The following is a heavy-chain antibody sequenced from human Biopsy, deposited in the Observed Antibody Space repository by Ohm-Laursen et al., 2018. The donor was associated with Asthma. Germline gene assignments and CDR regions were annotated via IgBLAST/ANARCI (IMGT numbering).Heavy chain of an antibody. V-gene: IGHV1-24*01. Sequence: ASVKVPCKISGYSLTDLSMHWVRQAPGQGLEWMGGHDHEEGGTVNARRFQGRVTMTEDTSTDTAYMELSSLSSEDTAIYYCARCQVGYSSGWSLLLKKIYYSGMDVWGQGTAVTVSS. CDR3: ARCQVGYSSGWSLLLKKIYYSGMDV. CDR1: GYSLTDLS. CDR2: HDHEEGGT. D-gene: IGHD6-19*01. J-gene: IGHJ6*02.